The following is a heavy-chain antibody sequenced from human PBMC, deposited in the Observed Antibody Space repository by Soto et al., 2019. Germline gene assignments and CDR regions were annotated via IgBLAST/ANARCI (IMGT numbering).Heavy chain of an antibody. D-gene: IGHD2-2*01. J-gene: IGHJ3*02. V-gene: IGHV3-33*01. CDR1: GFTFSSYG. CDR3: ARAGVGEAFDI. Sequence: QVQLVESGGVVVQPGRSLRLSCAASGFTFSSYGMHWFRQAPGKGREWVAVIWYDGSNKYYADSVKGRFTIARDNSKNTLYLKMNSLRDEDTDVYYCARAGVGEAFDIWGQGTMVTVSS. CDR2: IWYDGSNK.